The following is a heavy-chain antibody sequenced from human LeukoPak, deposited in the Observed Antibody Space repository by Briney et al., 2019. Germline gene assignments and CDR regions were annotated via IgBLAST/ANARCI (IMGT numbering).Heavy chain of an antibody. D-gene: IGHD3-10*01. V-gene: IGHV3-23*01. CDR3: AKSYGSGSYYNVHAFDI. J-gene: IGHJ3*02. Sequence: GGSLRLSCAASGFTFSSYGMSWVRQAPGKGLEWVSAISGSGGSTYYADSVKGRFTISRDNSKNTLYLQMNSLRAEDTAVYYCAKSYGSGSYYNVHAFDIWGQGTMVTVSS. CDR1: GFTFSSYG. CDR2: ISGSGGST.